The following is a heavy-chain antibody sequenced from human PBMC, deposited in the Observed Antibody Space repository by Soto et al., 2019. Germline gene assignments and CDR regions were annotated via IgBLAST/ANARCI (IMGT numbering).Heavy chain of an antibody. CDR1: GDSISNSRFY. CDR2: IYHTGNA. CDR3: ARDFFDSSDYTTNRFEP. J-gene: IGHJ5*02. Sequence: SETLSLTCSVSGDSISNSRFYWAWIRQPPGEGLEWIGSIYHTGNAYYNPSLKSRVTISVDTSKNQFSLKLTSVTAADAALYYCARDFFDSSDYTTNRFEPWGQGTLVTVS. D-gene: IGHD3-22*01. V-gene: IGHV4-39*01.